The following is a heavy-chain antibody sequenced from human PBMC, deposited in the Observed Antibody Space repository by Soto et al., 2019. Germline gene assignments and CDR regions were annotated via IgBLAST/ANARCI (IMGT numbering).Heavy chain of an antibody. CDR2: ISYDGSNK. J-gene: IGHJ4*02. Sequence: QVQLVESGGGVVQPGRSLRLSCAASGFTFSSYGMHWVRQAPGKGLEWVAVISYDGSNKYYADSVKGRFTISRDNSKNTLYLQMNSLRAEDTAVYYCARDLLSYDILTGYYPNNPGDYWGQGTLVTVSS. CDR1: GFTFSSYG. D-gene: IGHD3-9*01. CDR3: ARDLLSYDILTGYYPNNPGDY. V-gene: IGHV3-30*03.